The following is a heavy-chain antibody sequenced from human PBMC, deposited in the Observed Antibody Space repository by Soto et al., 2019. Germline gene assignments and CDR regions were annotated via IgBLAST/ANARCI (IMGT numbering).Heavy chain of an antibody. CDR3: ARGSPRNTDFDY. CDR1: GFTFSSYG. Sequence: QVQLVESGGGVVQPGRSLRLSCAASGFTFSSYGMHWVRQAPGKGLEWVAVIWYDGSNKYYADSVKGRFTISRDNSKNMLYLQMNSLRAEDTAVYYCARGSPRNTDFDYWGQGTLVTVSS. J-gene: IGHJ4*02. CDR2: IWYDGSNK. D-gene: IGHD1-1*01. V-gene: IGHV3-33*01.